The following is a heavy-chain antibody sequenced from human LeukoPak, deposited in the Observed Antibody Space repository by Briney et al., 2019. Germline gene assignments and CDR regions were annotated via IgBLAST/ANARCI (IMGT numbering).Heavy chain of an antibody. CDR1: GYTFTSYY. CDR2: INPSGGST. V-gene: IGHV1-46*01. CDR3: ARDSNLGYCSSTSCRYYYYYYMDV. D-gene: IGHD2-2*01. J-gene: IGHJ6*03. Sequence: ASVKVSCKASGYTFTSYYMHWVRQAPGQGLEWMGIINPSGGSTSYAQKFQGRVTMTRDTSTSTVYMELSSLRSEDTAVYYCARDSNLGYCSSTSCRYYYYYYMDVWGKGTTVTISS.